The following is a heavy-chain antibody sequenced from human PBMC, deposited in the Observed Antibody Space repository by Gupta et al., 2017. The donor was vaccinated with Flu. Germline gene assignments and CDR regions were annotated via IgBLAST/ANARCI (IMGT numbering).Heavy chain of an antibody. CDR1: GGSIRSHY. CDR3: ARGTNSVAHY. D-gene: IGHD6-19*01. Sequence: QVQLQEWGPGLVKPSETLSLTCNVSGGSIRSHYWSWIRQPPGKGLEWIGNIDYSGYTNYSPSLRGRVSISVDPSKTQASLKVTSVTAADTAVYFCARGTNSVAHYWGQGALVTVSS. J-gene: IGHJ4*02. CDR2: IDYSGYT. V-gene: IGHV4-59*11.